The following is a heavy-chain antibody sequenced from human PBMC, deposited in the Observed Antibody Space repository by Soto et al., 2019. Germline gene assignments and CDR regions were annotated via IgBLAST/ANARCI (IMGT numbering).Heavy chain of an antibody. V-gene: IGHV3-7*04. CDR2: IKPDASGT. D-gene: IGHD3-3*02. J-gene: IGHJ4*02. CDR3: ARHILAAESR. CDR1: GFIFSNYW. Sequence: PGGSLRLSCGASGFIFSNYWMNWVRQAPGKGLEWVAAIKPDASGTYYVDSVKGRFTISRDNAKNSLFLQMNSLRADDSAVYYCARHILAAESRWGQGTLVTVSS.